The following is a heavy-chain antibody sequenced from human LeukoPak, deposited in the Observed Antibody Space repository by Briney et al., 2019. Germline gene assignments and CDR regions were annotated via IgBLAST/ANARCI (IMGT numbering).Heavy chain of an antibody. CDR1: GYTFTSYG. J-gene: IGHJ1*01. Sequence: ASVKVSCKASGYTFTSYGISWVRQAPGQGLEWMGWISAYNGNTNYAQKLQGRVTMTTDTSTSTAYMELRSLRSDDTAVYYCARVDVVVVPAATGEYFQHWGQGTLVTVSS. CDR3: ARVDVVVVPAATGEYFQH. V-gene: IGHV1-18*01. CDR2: ISAYNGNT. D-gene: IGHD2-2*01.